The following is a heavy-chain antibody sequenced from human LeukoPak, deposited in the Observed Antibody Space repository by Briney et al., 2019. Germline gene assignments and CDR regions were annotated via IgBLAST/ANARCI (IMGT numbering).Heavy chain of an antibody. CDR1: LDSTTSNF. D-gene: IGHD5-24*01. CDR3: ARVYGYNYWYFDL. V-gene: IGHV4-59*01. J-gene: IGHJ2*01. Sequence: SETLSLTCTVSLDSTTSNFWSWVRQPPGKGLEWIGEIHRSGSPNYNPSLQSRVTISIDRSRNQIALELSSVTAADTAVYYCARVYGYNYWYFDLWGRGTLVTVSS. CDR2: IHRSGSP.